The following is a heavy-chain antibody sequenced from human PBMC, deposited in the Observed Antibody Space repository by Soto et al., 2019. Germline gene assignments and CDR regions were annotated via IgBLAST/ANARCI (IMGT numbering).Heavy chain of an antibody. J-gene: IGHJ4*02. V-gene: IGHV3-30*18. Sequence: QVQLVESGGGVVQPGRSLRLSCAASGFIFCSYGMHWVRQAPGKGLEWVAVISYEGSHTYYADSVKGRFTITRDNSKNTLYLQMNSLRPEDTAVYYCAKEVHCGGGSCSWSEGFDYWGQGTLLTVSS. CDR2: ISYEGSHT. CDR1: GFIFCSYG. D-gene: IGHD2-15*01. CDR3: AKEVHCGGGSCSWSEGFDY.